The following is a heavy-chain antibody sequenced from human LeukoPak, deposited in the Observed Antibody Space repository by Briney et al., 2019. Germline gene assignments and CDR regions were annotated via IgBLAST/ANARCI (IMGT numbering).Heavy chain of an antibody. D-gene: IGHD2-2*02. V-gene: IGHV1-24*01. CDR1: RYTLTELS. Sequence: GASVKVSCKVSRYTLTELSMHWVRQAPGKGLEWMGGFDPEDGETIYAQKFQGRVTMTEDTSTDTAYMELSSLRPEDTAVYYCATEYRYCSSTSCYISWGQGTLVTVSS. CDR2: FDPEDGET. CDR3: ATEYRYCSSTSCYIS. J-gene: IGHJ5*02.